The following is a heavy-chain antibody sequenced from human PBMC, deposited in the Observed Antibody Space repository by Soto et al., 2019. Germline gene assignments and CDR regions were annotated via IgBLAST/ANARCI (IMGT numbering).Heavy chain of an antibody. CDR3: AKDIGDIVVIPPSIYAYDDWHV. CDR1: GFTFNSYA. J-gene: IGHJ6*02. Sequence: EVQLLESGGGLVQPGGSLRLSCGASGFTFNSYAVSWVRQAPGKGLQWVSTISGSGSGTYYADSGKGRFIISRDNSKNTLYLQMNSLSAEDTAVYFCAKDIGDIVVIPPSIYAYDDWHVGGQGTTVPVSS. CDR2: ISGSGSGT. V-gene: IGHV3-23*01. D-gene: IGHD2-15*01.